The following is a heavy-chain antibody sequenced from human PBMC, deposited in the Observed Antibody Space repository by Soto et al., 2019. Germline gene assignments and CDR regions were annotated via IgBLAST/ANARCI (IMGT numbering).Heavy chain of an antibody. CDR2: ISGSGGST. CDR1: GFTLSSYA. J-gene: IGHJ4*02. Sequence: EVQLLESGGGLVQPGGSLRLSCTASGFTLSSYAMSWFRQAPRKRLEWVSAISGSGGSTYYADSVKGRFTISRDNSKNTLYLQMNSLRAEDTAVYYCAKRSIVGATYIDYWGQGTLVTVSS. D-gene: IGHD1-26*01. CDR3: AKRSIVGATYIDY. V-gene: IGHV3-23*01.